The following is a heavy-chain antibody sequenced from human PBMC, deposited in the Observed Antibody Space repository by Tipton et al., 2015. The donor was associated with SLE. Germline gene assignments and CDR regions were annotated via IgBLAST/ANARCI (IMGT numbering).Heavy chain of an antibody. CDR1: GFTFSSYT. Sequence: QLVQSGGGLVKPGGSLRLSCAASGFTFSSYTMNWVRQAPGKGLEWVSSISSSSSYLYYADSVKGRFTISRDNAKNSLYLQMNSLRAEDTAVYYCLRSPNYYYGMDVWGQGTTVTVSS. V-gene: IGHV3-21*01. J-gene: IGHJ6*02. CDR3: LRSPNYYYGMDV. CDR2: ISSSSSYL.